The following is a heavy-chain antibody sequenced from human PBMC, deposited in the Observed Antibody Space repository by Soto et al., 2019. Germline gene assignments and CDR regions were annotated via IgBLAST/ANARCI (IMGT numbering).Heavy chain of an antibody. Sequence: GGSLRLSCAASGFTFSSYGMHWVRQAPGKGLEWVAVIWYDGSNKYYADSVKGRFTISRDNSKNTLYLQMNSLRAEDTAVYYCAAELGRGNTAYWGQGTLVTVSS. V-gene: IGHV3-33*01. CDR2: IWYDGSNK. J-gene: IGHJ4*02. D-gene: IGHD1-7*01. CDR3: AAELGRGNTAY. CDR1: GFTFSSYG.